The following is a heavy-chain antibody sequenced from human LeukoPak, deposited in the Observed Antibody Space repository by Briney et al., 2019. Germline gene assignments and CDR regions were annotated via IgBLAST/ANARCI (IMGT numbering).Heavy chain of an antibody. CDR2: IYYSGST. CDR3: GRNGYYSIDY. D-gene: IGHD1-26*01. J-gene: IGHJ4*02. V-gene: IGHV4-39*07. Sequence: SETLSLTCTVSGGSISSSSYYWGWIRQPPGKGLEWIGSIYYSGSTYYNPSLKSRVTISVDTSKNQFSLKLSSVTAADTAVYYCGRNGYYSIDYWGQGTLVTVSS. CDR1: GGSISSSSYY.